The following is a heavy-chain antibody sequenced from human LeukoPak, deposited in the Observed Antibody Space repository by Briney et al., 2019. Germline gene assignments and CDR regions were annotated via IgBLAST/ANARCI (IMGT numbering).Heavy chain of an antibody. J-gene: IGHJ4*02. CDR3: AASMVRGVIITRKPYLFDY. D-gene: IGHD3-10*01. V-gene: IGHV4-59*01. CDR2: IYYSGST. Sequence: PSETLSLTCTVSGGPISRYYWSWMRQPPGKGLECIGYIYYSGSTNYNPSLKSRVTISVDTSKNQFSLKLSSVTAADTAVYYCAASMVRGVIITRKPYLFDYWGQGTLVTVSS. CDR1: GGPISRYY.